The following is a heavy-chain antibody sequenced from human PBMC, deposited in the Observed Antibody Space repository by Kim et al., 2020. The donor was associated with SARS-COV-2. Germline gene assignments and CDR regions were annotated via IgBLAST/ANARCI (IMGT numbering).Heavy chain of an antibody. CDR1: GFTFSSYW. V-gene: IGHV3-74*01. CDR3: ARFDEPYCSGGSCFYYYYGMDV. Sequence: GGSLRLSCAASGFTFSSYWMHWVRQAPWKGLVWVSRINSDGSSTSYADSVKGRFTISRDNAKNTLYLQMNSLRAEDTAVYYCARFDEPYCSGGSCFYYYYGMDVWGQGTTVTVSS. CDR2: INSDGSST. J-gene: IGHJ6*02. D-gene: IGHD2-15*01.